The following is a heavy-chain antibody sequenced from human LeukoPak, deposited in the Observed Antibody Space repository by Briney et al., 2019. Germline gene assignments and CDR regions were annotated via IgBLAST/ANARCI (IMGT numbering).Heavy chain of an antibody. V-gene: IGHV4-39*07. CDR1: GGSISSSSYY. CDR3: ARGLGRSYYYDSSGYFDY. CDR2: IYYSGST. Sequence: SETLSLTCTVSGGSISSSSYYWGWIRQPPGKGLAWIGSIYYSGSTYYNPSLKSRVTISVDTSKNQFSLKLSSVTAADTAVYYCARGLGRSYYYDSSGYFDYWGQETLVTVSS. D-gene: IGHD3-22*01. J-gene: IGHJ4*02.